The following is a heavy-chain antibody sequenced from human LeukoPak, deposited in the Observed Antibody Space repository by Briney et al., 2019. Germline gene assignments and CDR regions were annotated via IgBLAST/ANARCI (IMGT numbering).Heavy chain of an antibody. CDR3: AKHSGSYYDAFDI. V-gene: IGHV3-30-3*02. D-gene: IGHD1-26*01. CDR2: ISYDGSNK. J-gene: IGHJ3*02. CDR1: GFTFSSYA. Sequence: GGSLRLSCAASGFTFSSYAMHWVRQAPGKGLEWVAVISYDGSNKYYADSVKGRFTISRDNSKNTLYLQMNSLRAEDTAVYYCAKHSGSYYDAFDIWGQGTMVTVSS.